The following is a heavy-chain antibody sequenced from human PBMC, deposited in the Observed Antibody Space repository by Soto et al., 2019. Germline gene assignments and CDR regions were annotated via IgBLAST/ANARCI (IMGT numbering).Heavy chain of an antibody. J-gene: IGHJ4*02. V-gene: IGHV3-74*01. CDR3: ARQHIAAAGTIDY. Sequence: GGSLRLSCAASGFTFSSYWMHWVRQAPGMGLVWVSRINSDGSSTSYADSVKGRFTISRDNAKNTLYLQMNSLRAEDTAVYYCARQHIAAAGTIDYWGQGTLVTVSS. D-gene: IGHD6-13*01. CDR2: INSDGSST. CDR1: GFTFSSYW.